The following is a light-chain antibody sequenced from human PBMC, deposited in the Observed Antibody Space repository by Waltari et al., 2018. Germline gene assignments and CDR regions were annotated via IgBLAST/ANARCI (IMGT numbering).Light chain of an antibody. CDR3: MQGTHWPYT. CDR1: QSLVHSDGNTH. J-gene: IGKJ2*01. Sequence: DVVMTQSPLSLPVTLGQAASISCKSSQSLVHSDGNTHLNWFQQRPGQSPRRLIYRVGKRDSGVPDRVSGSGAGTDFTVKISRVEAEDVGINYCMQGTHWPYTFGQGTKLDIK. CDR2: RVG. V-gene: IGKV2-30*02.